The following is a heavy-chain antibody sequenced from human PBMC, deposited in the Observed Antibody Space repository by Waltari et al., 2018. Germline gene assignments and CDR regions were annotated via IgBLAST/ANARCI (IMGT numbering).Heavy chain of an antibody. V-gene: IGHV4-4*02. CDR2: GRGSGAT. J-gene: IGHJ5*02. D-gene: IGHD2-15*01. CDR3: ARDRGRGLYLDT. CDR1: GDSLSSSYV. Sequence: QLQLQESGPGLVKPSGTLSLSCAVSGDSLSSSYVWNWVRESPQKGLEWMGQGRGSGATTINPSFASRVTISLDTSNNQVSLKVTSATAADTAVYYCARDRGRGLYLDTWGPGILVSVSP.